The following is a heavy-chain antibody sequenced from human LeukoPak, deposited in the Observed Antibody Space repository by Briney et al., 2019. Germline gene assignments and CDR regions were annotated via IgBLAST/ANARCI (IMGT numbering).Heavy chain of an antibody. Sequence: GGPLRLSCAASGFTFSSYATNWVRQAPGKGLEWVSAISGSGGSTYYADSVKGRFTISRDNSKNTLYLQMNSLRAEDTAVYYCAKLALYYGSGSYFDYWGQGTLVTVSS. D-gene: IGHD3-10*01. CDR1: GFTFSSYA. CDR2: ISGSGGST. V-gene: IGHV3-23*01. J-gene: IGHJ4*02. CDR3: AKLALYYGSGSYFDY.